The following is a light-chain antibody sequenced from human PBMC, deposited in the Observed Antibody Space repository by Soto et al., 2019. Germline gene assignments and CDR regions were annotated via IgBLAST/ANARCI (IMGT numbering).Light chain of an antibody. V-gene: IGKV3-11*01. CDR2: DAS. CDR3: QQRSNWPPSIT. CDR1: QSVSSY. Sequence: EMVLTQSPATLSLSPGERATLSCRASQSVSSYLAWYQQKPGQAPSLLIYDASNRATGIPARFSGSGSGTDFTLTISSLEPEDFAVYYCQQRSNWPPSITFGQGTRLEIK. J-gene: IGKJ5*01.